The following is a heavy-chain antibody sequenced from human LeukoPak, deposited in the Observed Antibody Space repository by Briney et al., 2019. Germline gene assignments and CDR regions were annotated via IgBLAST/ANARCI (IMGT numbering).Heavy chain of an antibody. Sequence: SETLSLTCTVSGGSISRNYWSGIRQPPGKGLEWIGYIYYSGSTNYNPSLKSRVTISVDTSKNQFSLKLSSVTAADTAVYYCARGLRYFDYWGQGTLVTVSS. CDR2: IYYSGST. D-gene: IGHD2-15*01. J-gene: IGHJ4*02. V-gene: IGHV4-59*01. CDR3: ARGLRYFDY. CDR1: GGSISRNY.